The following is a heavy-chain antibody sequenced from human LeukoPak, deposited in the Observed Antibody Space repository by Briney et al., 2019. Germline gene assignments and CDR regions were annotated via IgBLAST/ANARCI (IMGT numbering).Heavy chain of an antibody. J-gene: IGHJ6*02. CDR2: INAHDGNT. V-gene: IGHV1-18*01. Sequence: ASVQVSCKASGYTFTSYGSRWVRQAPAQGLEWMGWINAHDGNTNYAQKLQGRVTMTTDTSTSTAYIELRTLRSDDTAVSYCASDGKFIPYDMAVWAKGPRSPSP. D-gene: IGHD1-14*01. CDR1: GYTFTSYG. CDR3: ASDGKFIPYDMAV.